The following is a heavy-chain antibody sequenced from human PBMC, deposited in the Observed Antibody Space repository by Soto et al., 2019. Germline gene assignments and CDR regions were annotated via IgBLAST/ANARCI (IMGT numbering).Heavy chain of an antibody. CDR2: IYPSGGT. CDR1: GDAISRGGYS. V-gene: IGHV4-30-2*06. Sequence: SETLSLTCVVSGDAISRGGYSWSWIRQSPGTGLQWIGYIYPSGGTFYNPSLKSRVTMSIDTSKNQFSLKLNFVTAADTAVYYCARGQKLGYNWFDPWGQGTLVTVS. CDR3: ARGQKLGYNWFDP. D-gene: IGHD1-26*01. J-gene: IGHJ5*02.